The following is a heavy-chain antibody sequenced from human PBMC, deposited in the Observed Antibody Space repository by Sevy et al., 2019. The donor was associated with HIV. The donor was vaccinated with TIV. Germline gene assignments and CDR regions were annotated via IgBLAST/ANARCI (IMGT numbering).Heavy chain of an antibody. V-gene: IGHV3-30*18. D-gene: IGHD1-26*01. CDR2: ISYDGSNK. Sequence: GRSLRLSCAASGFTFSSYGMHWVRQAPGKGLEWVAVISYDGSNKYYADSVKGRFTISRDNSKNTLYLQMNSLRAEDTAVYYCAKDQRGVGATPIDYWGQGTLVTVSS. CDR1: GFTFSSYG. J-gene: IGHJ4*02. CDR3: AKDQRGVGATPIDY.